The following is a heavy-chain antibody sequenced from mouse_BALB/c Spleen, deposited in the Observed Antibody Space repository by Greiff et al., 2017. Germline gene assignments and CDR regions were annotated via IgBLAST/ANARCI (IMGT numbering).Heavy chain of an antibody. CDR2: IWSGGST. CDR3: ARNYGRYFDV. V-gene: IGHV2-4-1*01. Sequence: VQLVESGPGLVQPSQSLSITCTVSGFSLTSYGVHWVRQSPGKGLEWLGVIWSGGSTYYNAAFISRLSISKDNSKSQVFFKMNSLQADDTAIYYCARNYGRYFDVWGAGTTVTVSS. D-gene: IGHD1-1*02. J-gene: IGHJ1*01. CDR1: GFSLTSYG.